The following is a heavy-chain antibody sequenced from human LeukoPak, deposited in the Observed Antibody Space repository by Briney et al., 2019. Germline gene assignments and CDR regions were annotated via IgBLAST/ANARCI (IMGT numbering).Heavy chain of an antibody. J-gene: IGHJ3*02. CDR3: ARDCGGGSCYGPYDAFDI. D-gene: IGHD2-15*01. Sequence: PGGSLRLSCAASGFTFSSYEMNWVRQAPGEGLEWVSYISSSGSTIYYADSVKGRFTISRDNAKNSLYLQMNSLRAEDTAVYYCARDCGGGSCYGPYDAFDIWGQGTMVTASS. CDR1: GFTFSSYE. V-gene: IGHV3-48*03. CDR2: ISSSGSTI.